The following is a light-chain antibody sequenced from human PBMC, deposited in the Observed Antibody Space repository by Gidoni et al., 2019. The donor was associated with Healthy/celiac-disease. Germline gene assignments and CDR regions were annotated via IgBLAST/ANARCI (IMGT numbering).Light chain of an antibody. J-gene: IGKJ3*01. CDR1: QSISSY. Sequence: DIQMTQSPSSLSASVGDRVTITCRASQSISSYLNWYQQKPGKAPKLLIYAAASLQSGVPSSFSGSGSGTDFTLIISSLQPEDFATYYCQQSYSTLTFGPGTKVDIK. CDR2: AAA. V-gene: IGKV1-39*01. CDR3: QQSYSTLT.